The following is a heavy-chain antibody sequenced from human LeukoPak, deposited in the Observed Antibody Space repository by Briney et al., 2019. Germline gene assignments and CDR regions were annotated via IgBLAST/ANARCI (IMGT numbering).Heavy chain of an antibody. J-gene: IGHJ4*02. CDR1: GGTFSSYA. D-gene: IGHD2-2*01. Sequence: ASVKVSCKASGGTFSSYAISWVRQAPGQGLEWMGGIIPIFGTANYAQKFQGRVTITTDEPTSTAYMELSSLRSEDTAVYYCARGYCSSTSCYGGSYWGQGTLVTVSS. CDR3: ARGYCSSTSCYGGSY. V-gene: IGHV1-69*05. CDR2: IIPIFGTA.